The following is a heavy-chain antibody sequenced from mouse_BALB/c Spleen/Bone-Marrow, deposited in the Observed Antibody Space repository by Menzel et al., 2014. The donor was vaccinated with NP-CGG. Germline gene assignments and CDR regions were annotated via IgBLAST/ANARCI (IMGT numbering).Heavy chain of an antibody. D-gene: IGHD3-2*01. J-gene: IGHJ3*01. CDR1: GYSFTGYT. Sequence: VQLQQSGPELVKPGASMKISCKASGYSFTGYTMNWVKQSPGKNLEWVGLINPYDGGTTYNQKFKGKATLTVDKSSTTAYMELLSLTSEDSAVFYCTRDSSGYWFTYWGQGTLVTVPA. V-gene: IGHV1-26*01. CDR3: TRDSSGYWFTY. CDR2: INPYDGGT.